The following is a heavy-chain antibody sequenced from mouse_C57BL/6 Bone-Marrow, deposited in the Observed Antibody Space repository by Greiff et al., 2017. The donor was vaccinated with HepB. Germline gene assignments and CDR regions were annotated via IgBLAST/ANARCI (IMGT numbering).Heavy chain of an antibody. V-gene: IGHV5-17*01. CDR1: GFTFSDYG. CDR3: ARPARYSKFYYAMDY. Sequence: DVHLVESGGGLVKPGGSLKLSCAASGFTFSDYGMHWVRQAPEKGLEWVAYISSGSSTIYYADTVKGRFTISRDNAKTTLFLQMTSLRSEDTAMYYGARPARYSKFYYAMDYWGQGTSVTVSS. D-gene: IGHD2-5*01. J-gene: IGHJ4*01. CDR2: ISSGSSTI.